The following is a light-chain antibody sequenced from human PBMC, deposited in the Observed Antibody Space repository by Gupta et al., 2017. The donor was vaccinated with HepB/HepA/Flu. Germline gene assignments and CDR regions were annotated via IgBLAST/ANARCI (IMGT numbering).Light chain of an antibody. CDR1: KLDNKN. J-gene: IGLJ2*01. CDR3: QAYDRATLV. Sequence: YDLTQSHSVSVSQGQTASITCSGDKLDNKNVCWYQQKPGQSPLLVIYENSKRPSGIPERFSGSNSGNTATLTISGAQAMDEADYYCQAYDRATLVFGRGTKLTVL. V-gene: IGLV3-1*01. CDR2: ENS.